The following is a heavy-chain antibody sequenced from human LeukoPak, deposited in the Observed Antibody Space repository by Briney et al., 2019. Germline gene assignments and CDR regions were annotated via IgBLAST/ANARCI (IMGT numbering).Heavy chain of an antibody. CDR2: IYSGGST. Sequence: GGSLRLSCEASGFSVSSNYMSWVRQAPGKGLEWVSVIYSGGSTYYADSVKGRFTISRDNSKNTLYFQMNSLRAEDTAVYYCARHGSITTVRGGLRYYYMDVWGKGTTVTISS. D-gene: IGHD3-10*01. J-gene: IGHJ6*03. V-gene: IGHV3-53*01. CDR3: ARHGSITTVRGGLRYYYMDV. CDR1: GFSVSSNY.